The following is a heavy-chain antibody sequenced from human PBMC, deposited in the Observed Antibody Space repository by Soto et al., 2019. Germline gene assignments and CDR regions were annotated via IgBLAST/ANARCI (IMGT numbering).Heavy chain of an antibody. V-gene: IGHV3-9*01. CDR1: GFTFDDYA. D-gene: IGHD3-10*01. J-gene: IGHJ6*03. Sequence: PGGSLRLSCAASGFTFDDYAMHWVRQAPGKGLEWVSGISWNSGSIGYADSVKGRFTISRDNAKNSLYLQMNSLRAEDTALYYCAKDHGSGSYYNYYYYMDVWGKGTTVTVSS. CDR2: ISWNSGSI. CDR3: AKDHGSGSYYNYYYYMDV.